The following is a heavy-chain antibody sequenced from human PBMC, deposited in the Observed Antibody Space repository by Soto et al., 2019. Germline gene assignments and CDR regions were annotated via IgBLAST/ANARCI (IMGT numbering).Heavy chain of an antibody. CDR3: ALSDYFDSNGHYFDL. Sequence: GASVKVSCKASGYTFSGFYMHWLRQAPGHGLEWMGWLPPSSGGTRYAQKFQGRVTMTRDTSINTAYMEMSRLRSDDTAVFYCALSDYFDSNGHYFDLWGQGTLGTVSS. V-gene: IGHV1-2*02. J-gene: IGHJ4*02. CDR2: LPPSSGGT. CDR1: GYTFSGFY. D-gene: IGHD3-22*01.